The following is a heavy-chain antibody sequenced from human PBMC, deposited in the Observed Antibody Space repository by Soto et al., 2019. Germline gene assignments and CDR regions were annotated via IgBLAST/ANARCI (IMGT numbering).Heavy chain of an antibody. CDR1: GDSVSTNGAA. CDR2: TYYRSKWYN. D-gene: IGHD3-16*02. CDR3: ARENDYVWGSYRLSGAFDI. V-gene: IGHV6-1*01. J-gene: IGHJ3*02. Sequence: QVQLQQSGPGLVKPSQTLSLTCAISGDSVSTNGAAWNWIRQSPSRGLEWLGRTYYRSKWYNAYALSVKSRITINPHTSQTQFFLQLNSVTPEDTAMYYCARENDYVWGSYRLSGAFDIWGQGTMVTVSS.